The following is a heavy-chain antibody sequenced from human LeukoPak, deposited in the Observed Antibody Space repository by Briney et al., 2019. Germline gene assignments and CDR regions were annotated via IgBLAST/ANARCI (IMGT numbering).Heavy chain of an antibody. CDR2: IIPIFGTT. CDR3: ARDRRYYTFDY. Sequence: SVKVSCKASGGTFSSYAISWGRQAPGQGLEWIGAIIPIFGTTNYAQKVQVRVTINPDESTRPAYLPLSSLRCADTAVYSCARDRRYYTFDYWGQGTLVTVSA. J-gene: IGHJ4*02. CDR1: GGTFSSYA. V-gene: IGHV1-69*01. D-gene: IGHD3-3*01.